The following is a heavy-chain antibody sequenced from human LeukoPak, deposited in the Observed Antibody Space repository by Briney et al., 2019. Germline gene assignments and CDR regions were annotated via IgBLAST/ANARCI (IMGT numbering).Heavy chain of an antibody. CDR2: IIPIFGTA. J-gene: IGHJ4*02. CDR3: ARGGGNDSSVRLDY. Sequence: ASVKVSCKASGGTFSSYAISWVRQAPGQGLEWMGGIIPIFGTANYAQRFQGRVTITADESTSTAYMELSSLRSEDTAVYYCARGGGNDSSVRLDYWGQGTLVTVSS. V-gene: IGHV1-69*13. D-gene: IGHD3-22*01. CDR1: GGTFSSYA.